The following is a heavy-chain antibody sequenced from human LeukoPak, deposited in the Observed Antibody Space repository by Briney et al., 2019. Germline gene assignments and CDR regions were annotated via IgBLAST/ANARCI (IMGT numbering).Heavy chain of an antibody. Sequence: GGSLRLSCAASGFTFSSYAMSWVRQAPGKGLEWVSAISGSGGSTYYADSVKGRFTISRDNSKNTLYLQMDSLRAEDTAVHYCAKVRGDCLCAFDIWGQGTMVTVSS. D-gene: IGHD2-21*02. CDR1: GFTFSSYA. CDR2: ISGSGGST. J-gene: IGHJ3*02. CDR3: AKVRGDCLCAFDI. V-gene: IGHV3-23*01.